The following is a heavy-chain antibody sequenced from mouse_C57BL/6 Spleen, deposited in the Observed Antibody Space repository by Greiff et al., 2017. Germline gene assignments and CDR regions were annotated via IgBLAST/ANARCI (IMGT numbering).Heavy chain of an antibody. D-gene: IGHD2-3*01. J-gene: IGHJ1*03. Sequence: QVQLQQPGAELVRPGSSVKLSCKASGYTFTSYWMHWVKQRPIQGLEWIGNIDPSDSETRYNQKFKDKATLTVDKSSSTAYMQLSSLTSEDSAVDYCATGEDGYPSDVWGTGTTVTVSS. V-gene: IGHV1-52*01. CDR3: ATGEDGYPSDV. CDR1: GYTFTSYW. CDR2: IDPSDSET.